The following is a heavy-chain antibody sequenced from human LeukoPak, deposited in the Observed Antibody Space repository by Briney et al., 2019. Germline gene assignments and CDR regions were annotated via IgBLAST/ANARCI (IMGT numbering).Heavy chain of an antibody. CDR2: IDPSDSYT. V-gene: IGHV5-10-1*01. Sequence: GESLKISCKGSGYSFTSYWISWVRQLPGKGLEWMGRIDPSDSYTNYSPSFQGHVTISVDTSISPAYLQWSSMKASDTAMYYCARREMTGYSSACYYWGQGTLVTVSS. CDR3: ARREMTGYSSACYY. CDR1: GYSFTSYW. D-gene: IGHD6-19*01. J-gene: IGHJ4*02.